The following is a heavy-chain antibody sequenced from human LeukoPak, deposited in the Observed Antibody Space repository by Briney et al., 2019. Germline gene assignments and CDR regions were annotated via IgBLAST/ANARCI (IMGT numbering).Heavy chain of an antibody. CDR1: GGSISSSSYY. CDR3: ARRRGKQAFAP. V-gene: IGHV4-39*01. Sequence: SETLSLTCTVSGGSISSSSYYWGWIRQPPGKGLEWIGSIYYSGSTYYNPSLKSRVTISVDTSKNQFSLKLSSVTAADTAVYYGARRRGKQAFAPGGKEPLVTVSS. D-gene: IGHD3-10*01. CDR2: IYYSGST. J-gene: IGHJ5*02.